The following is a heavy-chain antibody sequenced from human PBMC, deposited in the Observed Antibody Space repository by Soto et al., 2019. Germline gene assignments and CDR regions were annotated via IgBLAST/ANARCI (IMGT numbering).Heavy chain of an antibody. D-gene: IGHD1-26*01. CDR2: ISGSGGST. J-gene: IGHJ3*02. CDR1: GFTFSSYA. V-gene: IGHV3-23*01. CDR3: AKVRGSRYLFDAFDI. Sequence: PGGSLRLSCGASGFTFSSYAMSWVRQAPGKGLEWVSAISGSGGSTYYADSVKGRFTISRDNSKNTLYLQMNSLRAEDTAVYYCAKVRGSRYLFDAFDIWGQGTMVTVSS.